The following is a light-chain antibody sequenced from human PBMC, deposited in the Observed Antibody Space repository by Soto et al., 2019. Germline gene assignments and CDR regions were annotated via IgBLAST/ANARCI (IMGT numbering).Light chain of an antibody. V-gene: IGLV2-14*01. J-gene: IGLJ1*01. CDR2: EVR. CDR1: STDVGDYNF. CDR3: SSYASTSTYV. Sequence: ALTQPASVSGSPGQSITISCTGTSTDVGDYNFVFWYQQHPGKAPKLVISEVRNRPSGVSDRFSGSKSGNRASLTISGLQAEDEADYYCSSYASTSTYVFGAGTKVTVL.